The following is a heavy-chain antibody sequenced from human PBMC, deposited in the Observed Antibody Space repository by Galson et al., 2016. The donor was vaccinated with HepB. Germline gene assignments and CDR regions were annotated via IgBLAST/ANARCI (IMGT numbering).Heavy chain of an antibody. CDR2: ISAYNGNT. V-gene: IGHV1-18*01. J-gene: IGHJ4*02. CDR1: GYTFTRFG. CDR3: ARDLFYYASGSHPIDY. Sequence: SVKVSCKASGYTFTRFGISWVRQAPGQGLEWMGWISAYNGNTQYAQKFQGRVTMTTDTSSTTAYTELRSLSSDDTAVYYCARDLFYYASGSHPIDYWGQGTLVTVSS. D-gene: IGHD3-10*01.